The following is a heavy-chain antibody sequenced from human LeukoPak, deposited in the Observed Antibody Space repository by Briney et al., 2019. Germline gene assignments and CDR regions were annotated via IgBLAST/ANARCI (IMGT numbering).Heavy chain of an antibody. CDR3: AKDKSYYYDSGSYGLDY. V-gene: IGHV3-23*01. D-gene: IGHD3-10*01. CDR2: ISGSGGST. Sequence: GGSLRLSCAASGFTFSSYAMSWVRQAPGKGLEWVSAISGSGGSTYYADSVKGRFTISRDNSKNTLYLQMNSLRAEDTAVYYCAKDKSYYYDSGSYGLDYWGQGPLVTVSS. CDR1: GFTFSSYA. J-gene: IGHJ4*02.